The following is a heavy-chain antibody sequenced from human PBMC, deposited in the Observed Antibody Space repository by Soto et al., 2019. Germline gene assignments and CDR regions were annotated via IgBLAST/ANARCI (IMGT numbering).Heavy chain of an antibody. CDR2: ISSQNGHI. CDR1: GFTFSDYW. J-gene: IGHJ5*01. Sequence: GGSLRLSCAASGFTFSDYWMHWVRQAPGKGLEWVSFISSQNGHINYADSVKGRFTISRDNAKNSLYLQMDNLRADDTATYFCARGMTLVLILCFSSLCHLYSFPARLVSDS. V-gene: IGHV3-21*01. CDR3: ARGMTLVLILCFSSLCHLYSFPARLVSDS. D-gene: IGHD3-3*01.